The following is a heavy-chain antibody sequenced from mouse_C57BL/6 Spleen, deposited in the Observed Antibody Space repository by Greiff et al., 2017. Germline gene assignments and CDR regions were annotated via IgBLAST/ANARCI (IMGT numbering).Heavy chain of an antibody. D-gene: IGHD2-5*01. Sequence: QVQLQQPGAELVKPGASVKLSCKASGYTFTSYWMHWVKQRHGQGLEWIGMIHPKSGSTNYNEKFKSKATLTVEQSPSTAYMQLSSLTSEDSAVYYCARSGYYSNYEGFAYWSQGTLVTVSA. CDR1: GYTFTSYW. CDR3: ARSGYYSNYEGFAY. J-gene: IGHJ3*01. V-gene: IGHV1-64*01. CDR2: IHPKSGST.